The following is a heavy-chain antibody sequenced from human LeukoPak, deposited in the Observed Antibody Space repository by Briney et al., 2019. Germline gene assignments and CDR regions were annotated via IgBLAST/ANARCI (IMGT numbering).Heavy chain of an antibody. CDR1: GFNLYDHY. D-gene: IGHD3-3*01. J-gene: IGHJ4*02. CDR3: ARVKTRGVNPLFDY. Sequence: GGSLRLSCTASGFNLYDHYMSWIRQAPGKGLEWISYIPTSGPTTYLAGSVKGRFTVSRDNAKNSVFLQMSNVKAEDTAVYYCARVKTRGVNPLFDYWGQGALVIVSS. CDR2: IPTSGPTT. V-gene: IGHV3-11*01.